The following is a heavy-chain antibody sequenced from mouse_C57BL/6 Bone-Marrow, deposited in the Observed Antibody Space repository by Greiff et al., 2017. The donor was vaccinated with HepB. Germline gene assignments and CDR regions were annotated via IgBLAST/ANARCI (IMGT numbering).Heavy chain of an antibody. V-gene: IGHV1-77*01. CDR1: GYTFTDYY. CDR3: ASFDYYGSSSYYYAMDY. D-gene: IGHD1-1*01. J-gene: IGHJ4*01. CDR2: IGPGSGST. Sequence: VQLQQSGAELVKPGASVKISCKASGYTFTDYYINWVKQRPGQGLEWIGKIGPGSGSTYYNEKFKGKATLTADKSSSTAYMQLSSLTSEDSAVYFCASFDYYGSSSYYYAMDYWGQGTSVTVS.